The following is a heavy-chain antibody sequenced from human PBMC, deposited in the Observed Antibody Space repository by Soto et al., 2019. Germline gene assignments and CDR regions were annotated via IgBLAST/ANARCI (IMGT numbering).Heavy chain of an antibody. J-gene: IGHJ4*02. CDR1: GGTFSSYT. CDR2: IIPILGIA. CDR3: ARLSWGYSYGFNY. Sequence: QVQLVQSGAEVKKPGSSVKVSCKTSGGTFSSYTISWVRQAPGQGLEWMGRIIPILGIANYAQKFQGRVTITADKSTSTAYMELSSLRSEDTAVYYCARLSWGYSYGFNYWGQGTLVTVSS. D-gene: IGHD5-18*01. V-gene: IGHV1-69*02.